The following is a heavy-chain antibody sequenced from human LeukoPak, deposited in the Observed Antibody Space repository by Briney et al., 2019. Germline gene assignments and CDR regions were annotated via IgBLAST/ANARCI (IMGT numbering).Heavy chain of an antibody. Sequence: SVKVSCKASGGTFSSYAISWVRQAPGQGLEWMGRIIPIFGTANYAQKFQGRVTITADESTSTAYMELSSLRSEDTAVYYCARGNGRITIFGEWLLVAFDIWGQGTMVTVSS. CDR1: GGTFSSYA. D-gene: IGHD3-3*01. V-gene: IGHV1-69*15. CDR2: IIPIFGTA. J-gene: IGHJ3*02. CDR3: ARGNGRITIFGEWLLVAFDI.